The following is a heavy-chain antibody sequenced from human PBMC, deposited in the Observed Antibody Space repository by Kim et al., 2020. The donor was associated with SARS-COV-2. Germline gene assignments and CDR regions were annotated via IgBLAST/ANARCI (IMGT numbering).Heavy chain of an antibody. J-gene: IGHJ4*02. Sequence: TRYGRKVHDRVIMTPNASTNTAYMELWSLRSDDTAMYYCARGAYGDVSFDYWGQGTLVTVSS. V-gene: IGHV1-18*01. CDR2: T. CDR3: ARGAYGDVSFDY. D-gene: IGHD4-17*01.